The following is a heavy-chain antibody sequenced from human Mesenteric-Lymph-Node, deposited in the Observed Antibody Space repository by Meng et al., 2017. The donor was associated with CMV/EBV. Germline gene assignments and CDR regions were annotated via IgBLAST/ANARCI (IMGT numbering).Heavy chain of an antibody. CDR2: IRSKTYGGRT. CDR1: GFTFSNAW. V-gene: IGHV3-15*01. D-gene: IGHD3-3*01. Sequence: GGSLRLSCAASGFTFSNAWMTWVRQAPGKGLEWVGLIRSKTYGGRTDYPAPVKGRFSISRDDSKNTLYLQMDSLQTEDTAVYYCAATPAGTGGFWSGFPYYFDCWGQGTLVTVSS. CDR3: AATPAGTGGFWSGFPYYFDC. J-gene: IGHJ4*02.